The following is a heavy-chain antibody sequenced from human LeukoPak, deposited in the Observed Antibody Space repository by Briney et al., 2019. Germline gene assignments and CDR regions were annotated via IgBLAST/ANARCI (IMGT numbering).Heavy chain of an antibody. CDR1: GFTFSSYA. CDR3: AKSRGSSWTYDAFDI. J-gene: IGHJ3*02. D-gene: IGHD6-13*01. Sequence: GGSLRLSCAASGFTFSSYAMSWVRQAPGKGLGWVSAISGSGGSTYYADSVKGRFTISRDNSKNTLYLQMNSLRAEDTAVYYCAKSRGSSWTYDAFDIWGQGTMVTVSS. V-gene: IGHV3-23*01. CDR2: ISGSGGST.